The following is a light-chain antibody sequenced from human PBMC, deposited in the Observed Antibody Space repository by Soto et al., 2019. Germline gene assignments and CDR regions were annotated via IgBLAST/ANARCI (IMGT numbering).Light chain of an antibody. CDR3: QQSHIIPWT. V-gene: IGKV1-39*01. Sequence: IQMTQSTTTMSAFVGDRVTITCRASLTISSYLNWYQQKSGKAPKLLISAASSLESGVPPRFSGSGSGTDFTLTITSLQPEDFATYYCQQSHIIPWTFA. CDR2: AAS. J-gene: IGKJ1*01. CDR1: LTISSY.